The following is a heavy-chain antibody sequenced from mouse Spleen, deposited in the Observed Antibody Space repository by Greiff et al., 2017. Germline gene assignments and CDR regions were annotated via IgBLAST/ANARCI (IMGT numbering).Heavy chain of an antibody. J-gene: IGHJ3*01. CDR1: GFSLSTSGMG. Sequence: ESGPGILQPSQTLSLTCSFSGFSLSTSGMGVSWIRQPSGKGLEWLAHIYWDDDKRYNPSLKSRLTISKDTSSNQVFLKITSVDTADTATYYCARRGEDYDYDGWFAYWGQGTLVTVSA. CDR3: ARRGEDYDYDGWFAY. V-gene: IGHV8-12*01. CDR2: IYWDDDK. D-gene: IGHD2-4*01.